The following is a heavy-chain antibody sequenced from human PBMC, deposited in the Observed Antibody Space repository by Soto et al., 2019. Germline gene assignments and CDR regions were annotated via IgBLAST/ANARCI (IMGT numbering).Heavy chain of an antibody. CDR2: IKPDGSAT. J-gene: IGHJ4*02. V-gene: IGHV3-7*01. CDR1: GFTLGSYW. CDR3: ARAGYCGPGCYYYFDY. Sequence: PGWSLRLSCAVSGFTLGSYWMNWVRLIPGKGLEWVAYIKPDGSATYYVDSVKGRFTISRDNAKNSLYLQMNSLRVEDTSVYYCARAGYCGPGCYYYFDYWGQGTLVTVSS. D-gene: IGHD2-21*02.